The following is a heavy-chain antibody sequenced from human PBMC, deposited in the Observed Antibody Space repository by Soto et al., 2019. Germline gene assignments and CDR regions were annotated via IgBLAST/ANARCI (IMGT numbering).Heavy chain of an antibody. CDR2: IYYSGST. D-gene: IGHD5-12*01. V-gene: IGHV4-31*03. CDR3: AARYSGYDNDFDY. Sequence: PSETLSLTCTVSGGSISSGGYYWSWIRQHPGKGLEWIGYIYYSGSTYYNPSLKSRVTISVDTSKNQFSLKLSSVTAADTAVYYCAARYSGYDNDFDYWGQGTLVTVSS. J-gene: IGHJ4*02. CDR1: GGSISSGGYY.